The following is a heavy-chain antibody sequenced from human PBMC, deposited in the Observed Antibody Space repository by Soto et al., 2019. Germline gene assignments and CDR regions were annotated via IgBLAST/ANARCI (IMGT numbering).Heavy chain of an antibody. CDR3: ARERPDGSRLAP. J-gene: IGHJ5*02. CDR1: GGSTSSGDYY. CDR2: LYYSGST. Sequence: QVQLQESGPGLVKPSQTLSLTCTVSGGSTSSGDYYWSWIRQPPGKGLEWIGYLYYSGSTYYNPSPKCRVTISVDTSKTQFPLKPRSVTAAGTAVYYCARERPDGSRLAPWGQGTLVTVSS. D-gene: IGHD6-13*01. V-gene: IGHV4-30-4*01.